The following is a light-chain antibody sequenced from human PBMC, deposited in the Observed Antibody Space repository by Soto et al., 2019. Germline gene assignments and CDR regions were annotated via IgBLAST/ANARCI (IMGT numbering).Light chain of an antibody. J-gene: IGKJ1*01. CDR3: QQYGSSLTWT. V-gene: IGKV3-20*01. CDR1: QSGSSSY. CDR2: GAS. Sequence: EIVLTQSPGTLSLSPGERATLSCRASQSGSSSYLAWYLQKLGQAPRLLIDGASSRATGIPDRFSGSGSGTDFTLTISRLEPEDFAVYYCQQYGSSLTWTFGQGTKVDI.